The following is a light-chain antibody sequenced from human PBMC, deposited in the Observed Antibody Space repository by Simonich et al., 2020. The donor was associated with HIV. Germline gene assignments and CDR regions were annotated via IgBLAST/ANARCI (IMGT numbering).Light chain of an antibody. Sequence: DIVMTQSPDSLAVSLGERATVNCRSSRSVLYRSNNKNYLAWYQQKPGQPPKLLIYWASTREAGVPDRFRASGSGTDFTLTISSLQAEDVAVYYCQQYYSTPISFGQGTRLEIK. CDR2: WAS. CDR1: RSVLYRSNNKNY. J-gene: IGKJ5*01. CDR3: QQYYSTPIS. V-gene: IGKV4-1*01.